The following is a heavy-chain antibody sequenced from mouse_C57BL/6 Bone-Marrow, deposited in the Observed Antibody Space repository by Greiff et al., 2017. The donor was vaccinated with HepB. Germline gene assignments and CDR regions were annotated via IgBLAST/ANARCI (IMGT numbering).Heavy chain of an antibody. V-gene: IGHV1-42*01. J-gene: IGHJ3*01. D-gene: IGHD2-2*01. CDR2: INPSTGGT. Sequence: EVQRVESGPELVKPGASVKISCKASGYSFTGYYMNWVKQSPEKSLEWIGEINPSTGGTTYNQKFKAKATLTVDKSSSTAYMQLKSLTSEDSAVYYCARIYYGYAWFAYWGQGTLVTVSA. CDR1: GYSFTGYY. CDR3: ARIYYGYAWFAY.